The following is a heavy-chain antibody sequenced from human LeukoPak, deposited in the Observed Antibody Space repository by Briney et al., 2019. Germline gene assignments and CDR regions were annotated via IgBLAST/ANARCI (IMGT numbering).Heavy chain of an antibody. V-gene: IGHV3-66*01. CDR2: ISSAGTT. D-gene: IGHD6-13*01. J-gene: IGHJ4*02. CDR1: GFTVSSSY. CDR3: ARDLEAANTYYFDY. Sequence: GGSLRLSCAASGFTVSSSYTSWVRQAPGKGLEWVSIISSAGTTYYADSVKGRFTISRDNSKNTVYLQVNSLRDEDTAVYYCARDLEAANTYYFDYWGQGTMVTVSS.